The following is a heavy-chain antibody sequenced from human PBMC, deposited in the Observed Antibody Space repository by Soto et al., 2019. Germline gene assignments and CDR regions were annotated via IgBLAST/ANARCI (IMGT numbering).Heavy chain of an antibody. D-gene: IGHD6-6*01. CDR1: GFSFTSYW. V-gene: IGHV5-51*01. CDR3: ARPSSSYYYHGMDV. J-gene: IGHJ6*02. Sequence: LKISCKGSGFSFTSYWIAWVRQMPGKGLEWMGIIYVGDSDTRYSPSFQGQVTISADKSISTAYLQWSSLKASDTAMYYCARPSSSYYYHGMDVWGQGTTVTVSS. CDR2: IYVGDSDT.